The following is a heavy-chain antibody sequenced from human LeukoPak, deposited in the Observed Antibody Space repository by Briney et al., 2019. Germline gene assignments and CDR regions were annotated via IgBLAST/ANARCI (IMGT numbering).Heavy chain of an antibody. CDR3: TSNASYYDILTGFYRTAFDY. CDR1: GFTFSNAW. J-gene: IGHJ4*02. CDR2: INSKTDGGTT. V-gene: IGHV3-15*01. Sequence: GGSLRLSCAASGFTFSNAWMSWVCQAPGKGLEWVGRINSKTDGGTTDYAAPVKGRFTISRDDSKNTLYLQMNSLKIEDSAVYYCTSNASYYDILTGFYRTAFDYWGQGALVTVSS. D-gene: IGHD3-9*01.